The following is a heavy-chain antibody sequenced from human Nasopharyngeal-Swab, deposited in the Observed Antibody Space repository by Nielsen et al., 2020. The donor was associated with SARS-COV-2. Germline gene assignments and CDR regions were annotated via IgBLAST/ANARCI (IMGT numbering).Heavy chain of an antibody. CDR2: MFSGGSA. CDR3: TRRNDC. J-gene: IGHJ4*02. V-gene: IGHV3-53*01. Sequence: GGSLRLSCAASGFTFSDHYMDWVRQAPGKGLEWISLMFSGGSAYYAGSVEGRFTVSRDESRNTLYLQMNNLRAEDTAAYYCTRRNDCWGQGTLVTVSS. CDR1: GFTFSDHY.